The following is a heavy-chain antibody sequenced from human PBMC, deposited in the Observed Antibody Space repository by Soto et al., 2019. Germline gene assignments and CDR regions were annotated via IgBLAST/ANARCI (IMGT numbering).Heavy chain of an antibody. V-gene: IGHV3-30*18. CDR3: AKHGYGSGSYSVPDI. CDR1: GFTFSSYG. D-gene: IGHD3-10*01. Sequence: PGGSLRLSCAASGFTFSSYGMHWVRQAPGKGLEWVAVISYDGSNKYYADSVKGRFTISRDNSKNTLYLQMNSLRAEDTAVYYCAKHGYGSGSYSVPDIWGQGTMVTVSS. J-gene: IGHJ3*02. CDR2: ISYDGSNK.